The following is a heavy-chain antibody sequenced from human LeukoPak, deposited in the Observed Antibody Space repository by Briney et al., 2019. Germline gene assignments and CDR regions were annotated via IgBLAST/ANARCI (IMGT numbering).Heavy chain of an antibody. CDR2: ISGSGGST. D-gene: IGHD2-2*01. V-gene: IGHV3-23*01. J-gene: IGHJ4*02. Sequence: GGSLRLSCAASGFTFSTYAMSWVRQAPGKGLEWVSAISGSGGSTYYADSVKGRFTISRDNSKNTLYLQMDSLRAEDTAVYYCARDYVPAAIGPVDYWGQGTLVTVSS. CDR3: ARDYVPAAIGPVDY. CDR1: GFTFSTYA.